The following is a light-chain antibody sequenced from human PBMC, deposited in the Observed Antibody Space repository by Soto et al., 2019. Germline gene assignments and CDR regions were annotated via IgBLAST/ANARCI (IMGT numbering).Light chain of an antibody. J-gene: IGKJ2*01. CDR2: PAS. CDR3: QQYNGYSHS. V-gene: IGKV1-5*01. CDR1: QSISNW. Sequence: IQMTQSPSTLPSSVGDRVTIACRASQSISNWLAWYQQKPGTAPKVLIYPASNLQSGVPSRFSGSGSGTEFTLTISSLQPDDFATYYCQQYNGYSHSFGQGTKVDIK.